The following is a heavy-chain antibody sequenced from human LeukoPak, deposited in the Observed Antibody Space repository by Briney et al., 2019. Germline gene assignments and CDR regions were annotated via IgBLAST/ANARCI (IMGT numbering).Heavy chain of an antibody. J-gene: IGHJ4*02. CDR3: AKDLSRGYGGPPSFDY. D-gene: IGHD4-23*01. CDR2: ISGSGGST. V-gene: IGHV3-23*01. Sequence: PGGSLRLSCAASGFTFSSYAVSWVRQAPGKGLEWVSAISGSGGSTYYADSVKGRFTISRDNSKNTLYLQMNSLRAEDTAVYYCAKDLSRGYGGPPSFDYWGQGTLVTVSS. CDR1: GFTFSSYA.